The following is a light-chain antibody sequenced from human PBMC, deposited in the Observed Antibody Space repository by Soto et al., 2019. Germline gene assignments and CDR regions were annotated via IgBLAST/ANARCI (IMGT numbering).Light chain of an antibody. V-gene: IGKV1-33*01. Sequence: DIQMTQSPSSLSASVGDRVTITCQASQDINNYLVWYQQKPGKAPKLLIFEASSLDTGVPSRFSGAASGTDFTFTISSLQPEDIATYYCQQYDTLPPTFGQGTKLEIK. CDR1: QDINNY. CDR3: QQYDTLPPT. J-gene: IGKJ2*01. CDR2: EAS.